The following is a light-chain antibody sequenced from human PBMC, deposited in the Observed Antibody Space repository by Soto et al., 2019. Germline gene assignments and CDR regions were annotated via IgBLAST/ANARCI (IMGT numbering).Light chain of an antibody. J-gene: IGKJ1*01. CDR2: DAS. CDR1: QSISSW. Sequence: DIQMTQSPSTLSASVGDRVTNTCRASQSISSWLALYQQRPGKAPKLLIYDASSLESGVPSRFSGSGSGTEFTLTISSLQPDDFATYYCQQYNSYGTFGQGTKVDIK. V-gene: IGKV1-5*01. CDR3: QQYNSYGT.